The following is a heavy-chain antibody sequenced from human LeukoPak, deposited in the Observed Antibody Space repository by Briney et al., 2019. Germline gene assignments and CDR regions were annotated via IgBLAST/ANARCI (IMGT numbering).Heavy chain of an antibody. D-gene: IGHD3-9*01. CDR1: NYSISSGYY. CDR3: ARQYSDILTGYHRGELYWYFDL. V-gene: IGHV4-38-2*02. CDR2: IYHSGNT. J-gene: IGHJ2*01. Sequence: SETLSLTCTVSNYSISSGYYWGWIRQPPGKGLEWIGTIYHSGNTYYNTSLKSRITISVDTSKNQFSLRLSSVTAADTAVYYCARQYSDILTGYHRGELYWYFDLWGRGTLVTVSS.